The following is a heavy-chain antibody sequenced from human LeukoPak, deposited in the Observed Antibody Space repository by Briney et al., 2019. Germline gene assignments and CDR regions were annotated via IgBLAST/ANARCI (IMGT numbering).Heavy chain of an antibody. J-gene: IGHJ1*01. Sequence: GGFLRLSCVASGFTFDDHGMRWVRQGPGKGLEWVAGINWNGSSTGYADSVEGRFTISRDNAQNSLYWQMTSLRVDDTAVYYCARPVGPLWGQGTLATVS. D-gene: IGHD1-26*01. CDR2: INWNGSST. CDR3: ARPVGPL. V-gene: IGHV3-20*04. CDR1: GFTFDDHG.